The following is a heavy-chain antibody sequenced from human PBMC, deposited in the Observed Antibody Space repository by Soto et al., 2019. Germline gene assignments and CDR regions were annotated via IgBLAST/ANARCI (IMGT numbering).Heavy chain of an antibody. V-gene: IGHV1-18*01. CDR3: ASVRRGVVNWFDL. CDR1: GDTFTNFG. D-gene: IGHD3-10*01. J-gene: IGHJ5*02. Sequence: HLVQSGPEVKKPAASITVSCKTSGDTFTNFGLSWVRQAPGQGLEWMGWIATYNSNRNYAQKFQGRLTLTTDTSTSTAYMELKSLGYDDTVVYYCASVRRGVVNWFDLWGQGTLVTVSS. CDR2: IATYNSNR.